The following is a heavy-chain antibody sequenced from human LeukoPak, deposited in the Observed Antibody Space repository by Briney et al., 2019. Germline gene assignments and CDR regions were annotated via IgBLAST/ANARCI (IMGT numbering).Heavy chain of an antibody. D-gene: IGHD3-10*01. CDR3: AREYGSGYYYVYLDY. J-gene: IGHJ4*02. Sequence: ASLKVSCKASGYTFTGYYIHWVRQPPGHGLEWMGWFNPNSAGTASAQKFQARVTMTGDTSLSTAYMGLRGVTSGDTAIYYCAREYGSGYYYVYLDYWGQGTLVSVSS. V-gene: IGHV1-2*02. CDR2: FNPNSAGT. CDR1: GYTFTGYY.